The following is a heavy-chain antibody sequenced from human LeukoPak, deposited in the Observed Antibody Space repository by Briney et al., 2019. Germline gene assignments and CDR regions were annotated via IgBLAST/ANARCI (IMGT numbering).Heavy chain of an antibody. CDR1: GFTGSNNG. Sequence: GGSLRLSCAASGFTGSNNGLSWFRQAPGKGLEWVSDISGSGYTYYAESVKGRFTISRDNSKNTLYLQMNSLRAEDTALYYASGHGSSSYWGQGTLVAVSS. J-gene: IGHJ4*02. CDR3: SGHGSSSY. V-gene: IGHV3-23*01. CDR2: ISGSGYT. D-gene: IGHD6-13*01.